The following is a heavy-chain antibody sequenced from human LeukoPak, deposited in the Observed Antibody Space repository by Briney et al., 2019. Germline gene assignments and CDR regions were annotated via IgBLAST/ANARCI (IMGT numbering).Heavy chain of an antibody. D-gene: IGHD5-18*01. J-gene: IGHJ4*02. V-gene: IGHV1-46*01. CDR3: ARDGSSYGYFFDY. CDR1: GYTFSDYY. Sequence: ASVKVSCTASGYTFSDYYIHWLRQAPGQGLEWMGIINPSGGSTSYAQKFQGRVTMTRDMSTSTVYMELSSLRSEDTAVYYCARDGSSYGYFFDYWGQGTLVTVSS. CDR2: INPSGGST.